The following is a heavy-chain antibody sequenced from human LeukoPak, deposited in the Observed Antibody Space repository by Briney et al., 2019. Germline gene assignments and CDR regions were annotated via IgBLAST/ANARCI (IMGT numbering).Heavy chain of an antibody. Sequence: GGSLRLSCAASGFTFSNYGMSWVRQAPGKGLEWVSAISGSGGSTYYADSLKGRFTISRDNSKNTLYLQMNSLRAEDTAVYYCAKGLWDILVVPDAPFDYWGQGTLVTVSS. J-gene: IGHJ4*02. CDR1: GFTFSNYG. V-gene: IGHV3-23*01. D-gene: IGHD2-2*01. CDR2: ISGSGGST. CDR3: AKGLWDILVVPDAPFDY.